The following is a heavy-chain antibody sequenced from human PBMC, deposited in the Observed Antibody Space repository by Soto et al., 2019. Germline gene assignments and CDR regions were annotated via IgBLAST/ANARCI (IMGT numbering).Heavy chain of an antibody. CDR2: IHHSGGT. CDR1: GDSISSHDW. J-gene: IGHJ4*02. V-gene: IGHV4-4*02. CDR3: ARNGYYCVEY. D-gene: IGHD3-22*01. Sequence: QVQLQESGPGLVKPSGTLSLTCAVSGDSISSHDWWSWVRQTPGKGLEWIGEIHHSGGTNYNPSLRSRVTILVDTSRHQFSLTLNSVPAADPAVYYCARNGYYCVEYWGQGTLVTVSS.